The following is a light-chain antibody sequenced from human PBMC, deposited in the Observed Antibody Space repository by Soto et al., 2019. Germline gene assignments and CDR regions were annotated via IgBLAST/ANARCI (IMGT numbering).Light chain of an antibody. Sequence: QSALTQPASVSGSPGQSITVSCTGTSSDVGAYNFVSWYQHHPGRATKLLIYNVSDRPSGVSNRFSGSKSGNTASLTISGLQAEDESDYYCSSYTTSSTVVFGGGTKVTVL. J-gene: IGLJ2*01. V-gene: IGLV2-14*03. CDR1: SSDVGAYNF. CDR3: SSYTTSSTVV. CDR2: NVS.